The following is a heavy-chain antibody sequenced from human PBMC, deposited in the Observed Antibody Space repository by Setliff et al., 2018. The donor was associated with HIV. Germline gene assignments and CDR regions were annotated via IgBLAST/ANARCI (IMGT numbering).Heavy chain of an antibody. CDR1: GYTFTGYY. J-gene: IGHJ3*02. CDR3: ARDRPHYYDSSGYYPDAFDI. D-gene: IGHD3-22*01. V-gene: IGHV1-2*04. CDR2: INPNSGGT. Sequence: ASVKVSCKASGYTFTGYYMHWVRQAPGQGLEWMGWINPNSGGTNYAQKFQGWVTMTRDTSISTAYMELSRLRSDDTAVYYCARDRPHYYDSSGYYPDAFDIWGQGTMVTVSS.